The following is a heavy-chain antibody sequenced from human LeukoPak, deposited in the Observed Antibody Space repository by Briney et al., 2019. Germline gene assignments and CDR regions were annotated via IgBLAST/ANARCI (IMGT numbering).Heavy chain of an antibody. CDR3: ARQDDTVSVDY. Sequence: PSETLSLTCTVSGDSISSGIHYWSWIRQPAGKGLEWIGRIYTTGRTVYNPSLQGRVTISVDTSKNQFSLKLSSVTAADTAVYYCARQDDTVSVDYWGQGTLVTVSS. V-gene: IGHV4-61*02. CDR2: IYTTGRT. CDR1: GDSISSGIHY. J-gene: IGHJ4*02. D-gene: IGHD4-17*01.